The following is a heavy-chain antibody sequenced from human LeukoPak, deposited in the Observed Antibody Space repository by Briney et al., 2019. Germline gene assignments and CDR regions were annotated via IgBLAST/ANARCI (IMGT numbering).Heavy chain of an antibody. Sequence: EASVKVSCKASGYTFTSYGISWVRQAPGQGLEWMGIINPSGGSTSYARKFQGRVTMTRDTSTSTVYMELSSLSSEDTAVYYCARGGRERYSSGWTDAFDIWGQGTMVTVSS. CDR3: ARGGRERYSSGWTDAFDI. V-gene: IGHV1-46*01. CDR2: INPSGGST. D-gene: IGHD6-19*01. J-gene: IGHJ3*02. CDR1: GYTFTSYG.